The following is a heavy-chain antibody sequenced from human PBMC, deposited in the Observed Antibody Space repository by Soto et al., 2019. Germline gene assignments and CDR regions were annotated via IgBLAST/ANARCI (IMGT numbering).Heavy chain of an antibody. V-gene: IGHV3-7*01. CDR2: VNQDGSEK. Sequence: EVQLVESGGGLVQPGGSLRLSCAAFGFTFSTYYMTWVRQAPGKGLEWVANVNQDGSEKYYVDSLKGRFTISRDNSKNSLYLQMNSLRAEDTVVYYCAGVGGAWYSDLWGRGTLVTVSS. CDR3: AGVGGAWYSDL. D-gene: IGHD3-10*01. CDR1: GFTFSTYY. J-gene: IGHJ2*01.